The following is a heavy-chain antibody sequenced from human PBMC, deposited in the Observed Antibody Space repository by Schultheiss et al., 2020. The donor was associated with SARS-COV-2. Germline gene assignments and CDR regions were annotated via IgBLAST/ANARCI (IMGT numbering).Heavy chain of an antibody. D-gene: IGHD6-13*01. V-gene: IGHV4-38-2*01. Sequence: SETLSLTCAVSGYSISSGYYWGWIRQPPGKGLEWIGSIYHSGSTNYNPSLKSRVTISVDTSKNQFSLKLSSVTAADTAVYYCARVAAAAPSYWGQGTLVTVSS. J-gene: IGHJ4*02. CDR2: IYHSGST. CDR3: ARVAAAAPSY. CDR1: GYSISSGYY.